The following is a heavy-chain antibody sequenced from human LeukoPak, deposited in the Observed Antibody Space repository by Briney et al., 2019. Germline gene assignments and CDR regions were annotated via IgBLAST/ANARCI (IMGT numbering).Heavy chain of an antibody. CDR1: GGTFSSYA. Sequence: GASVKVSCKASGGTFSSYAISWVRQAPGQGLEWMGRIIPIFGIANYAQKFQGRVTITADISTSTAYMELSSLRSEDTAVYYCAREQYQLLLSPSDYYYYGMDVWGQGTTVTVSS. CDR3: AREQYQLLLSPSDYYYYGMDV. D-gene: IGHD2-2*01. V-gene: IGHV1-69*04. J-gene: IGHJ6*02. CDR2: IIPIFGIA.